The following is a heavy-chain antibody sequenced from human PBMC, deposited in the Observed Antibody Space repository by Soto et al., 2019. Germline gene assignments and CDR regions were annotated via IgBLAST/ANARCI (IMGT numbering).Heavy chain of an antibody. CDR2: INAGNGNT. V-gene: IGHV1-3*01. CDR1: GYTFTSYA. D-gene: IGHD2-2*01. J-gene: IGHJ4*02. CDR3: ARVLINKVGYCSSTSCVPPFDY. Sequence: ASVKVSCKASGYTFTSYAMHWVRQAPGQRLEWMGWINAGNGNTKYSQKFQGRVTITRDTSASTAYMELSSLRSEDTAVYYCARVLINKVGYCSSTSCVPPFDYWGQGTLVTVSS.